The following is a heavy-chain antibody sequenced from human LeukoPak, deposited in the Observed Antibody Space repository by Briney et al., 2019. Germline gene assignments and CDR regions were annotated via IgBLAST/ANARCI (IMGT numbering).Heavy chain of an antibody. CDR1: GLTFSDYS. Sequence: PGGSLRLSCVASGLTFSDYSINWVRRAPGKGLEWVSSINPTSTSIYYADAVRGRFTIYRDNSKSSLYLQMDSLRAEDTAVYYCVILRRNSDRSYYYYYYDSWGQGILVTVSS. CDR2: INPTSTSI. V-gene: IGHV3-21*04. J-gene: IGHJ5*01. D-gene: IGHD3-10*01. CDR3: VILRRNSDRSYYYYYYDS.